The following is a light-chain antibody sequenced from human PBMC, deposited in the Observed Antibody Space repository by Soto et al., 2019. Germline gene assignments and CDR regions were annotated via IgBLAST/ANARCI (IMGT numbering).Light chain of an antibody. CDR3: QQSHSTPLT. CDR1: QSISRY. CDR2: AAS. V-gene: IGKV1-39*01. Sequence: DIKMTQSPSSLSASVGDRVTITCRASQSISRYLNWYQQRPGKAPKFLIYAASNLQSGVPSRFSGSGFGTDFTLTISSLQPEDFATYYCQQSHSTPLTFGGGTMVDVK. J-gene: IGKJ4*01.